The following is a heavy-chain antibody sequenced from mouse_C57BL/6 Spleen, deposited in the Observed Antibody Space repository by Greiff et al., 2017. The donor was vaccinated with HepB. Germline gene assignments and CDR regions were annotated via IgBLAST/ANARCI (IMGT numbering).Heavy chain of an antibody. CDR1: GFTFSSYT. D-gene: IGHD1-1*01. CDR3: ARRAGRVTTVVAPFDY. Sequence: EVQLMESGGGLVKPGGSLKLSCAASGFTFSSYTMSWVRQTPEKRLEWVATISGGGGNTYYPDSVKGRFTISRDNAKNTLYLQMSSLRSEDTALYYCARRAGRVTTVVAPFDYWGQGTTLTVSS. CDR2: ISGGGGNT. V-gene: IGHV5-9*01. J-gene: IGHJ2*01.